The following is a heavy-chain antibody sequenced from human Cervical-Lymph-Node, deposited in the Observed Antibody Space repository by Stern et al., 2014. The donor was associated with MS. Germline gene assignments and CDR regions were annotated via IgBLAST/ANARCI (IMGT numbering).Heavy chain of an antibody. V-gene: IGHV5-51*03. Sequence: EVQLVESGAEVRKPGESLRISCEVSGYRFTNNWIGWVRQVPGKGLEWMGIIYPGGSETRYSPSFQGQVTILVDKSNSITYLQWSSLKASDTAIYYCARRGHGYMGIDYWGQGTLVTVSS. CDR1: GYRFTNNW. D-gene: IGHD1-1*01. CDR3: ARRGHGYMGIDY. J-gene: IGHJ4*02. CDR2: IYPGGSET.